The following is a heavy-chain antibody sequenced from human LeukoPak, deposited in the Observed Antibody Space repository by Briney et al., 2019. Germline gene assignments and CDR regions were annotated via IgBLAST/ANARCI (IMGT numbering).Heavy chain of an antibody. CDR1: GFTFSSYA. CDR2: ISGNGGNT. Sequence: GGSLRLSCAASGFTFSSYAMTWVRQAPGKGLEWVSGISGNGGNTYYADSVEGRFTISRDNSKETLYLQMNSLRAEDTAVYYCASRSSSLNWYFDLWGRGTLVTVSS. J-gene: IGHJ2*01. D-gene: IGHD2-2*01. CDR3: ASRSSSLNWYFDL. V-gene: IGHV3-23*01.